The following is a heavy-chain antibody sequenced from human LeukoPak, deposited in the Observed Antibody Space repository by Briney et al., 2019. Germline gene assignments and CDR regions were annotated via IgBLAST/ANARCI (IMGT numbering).Heavy chain of an antibody. CDR1: GYTFTGYY. J-gene: IGHJ4*02. Sequence: ASVKVPCKASGYTFTGYYMHWVRQAPGQGLEWMGRINPNSGGTNYAQKFQGRVTMTRDTSISTAYMELSRLRSDDTAVYYCARDYRTRYCSSTSCYSGFDYWGQGTLVTVSS. CDR2: INPNSGGT. D-gene: IGHD2-2*01. V-gene: IGHV1-2*06. CDR3: ARDYRTRYCSSTSCYSGFDY.